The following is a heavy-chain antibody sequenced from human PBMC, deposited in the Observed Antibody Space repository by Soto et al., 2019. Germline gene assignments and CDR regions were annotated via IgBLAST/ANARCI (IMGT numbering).Heavy chain of an antibody. Sequence: SVKVSCKASGFTFSNSAVQWVRQARGQRLEWLGWIVVGSGNTNYAQKFQGRVTMTTDTSTSTAYMELRSLRSDDTAMYYCARDTRLYCSSSSCYPNCFDPWGQGTLVTVSS. CDR2: IVVGSGNT. D-gene: IGHD2-2*01. V-gene: IGHV1-58*01. CDR3: ARDTRLYCSSSSCYPNCFDP. J-gene: IGHJ5*02. CDR1: GFTFSNSA.